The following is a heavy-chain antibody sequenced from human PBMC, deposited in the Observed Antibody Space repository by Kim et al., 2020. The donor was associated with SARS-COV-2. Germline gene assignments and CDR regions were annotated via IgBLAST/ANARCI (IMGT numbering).Heavy chain of an antibody. D-gene: IGHD4-17*01. CDR2: INTHTGNT. V-gene: IGHV1-18*01. CDR3: ARSTVTTFSDAFDK. Sequence: ASVKVSCKASGFKLSPDTLTWVRQAPGRGLAWMGWINTHTGNTRYAQNFQGRITMTRDTSTATVYLEVRGLRSDDTAVYYCARSTVTTFSDAFDKWGQGTLVTVSS. J-gene: IGHJ4*02. CDR1: GFKLSPDT.